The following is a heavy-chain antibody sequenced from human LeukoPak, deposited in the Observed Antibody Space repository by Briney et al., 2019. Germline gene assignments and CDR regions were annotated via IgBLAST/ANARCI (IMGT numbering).Heavy chain of an antibody. Sequence: PGGSLRLSCAASGFTVSSNYMSWVRQAPGKGLEWVSVIYSGGSTYYADSVKGRFTISRDNSKNTLYLQMNGLRAEDTAVYYCARDNYYGSGSYYIPSYYYYGMDVWGQGTTVTVSS. CDR1: GFTVSSNY. V-gene: IGHV3-66*02. CDR3: ARDNYYGSGSYYIPSYYYYGMDV. D-gene: IGHD3-10*01. J-gene: IGHJ6*02. CDR2: IYSGGST.